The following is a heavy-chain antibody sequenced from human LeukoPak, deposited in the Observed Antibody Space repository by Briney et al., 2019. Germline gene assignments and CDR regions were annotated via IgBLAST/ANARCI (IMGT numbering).Heavy chain of an antibody. D-gene: IGHD3-22*01. Sequence: PSETLSLTCTVSADSITRNYWSWIRQPAGKGLEWVGRIYNSGNTNYSPSLETRVTMPTDTSKNQFSLKLTSVTAADTAVYYCARGSFDSSGYYVFDYWGQGTLVTVSS. CDR1: ADSITRNY. CDR3: ARGSFDSSGYYVFDY. J-gene: IGHJ4*02. CDR2: IYNSGNT. V-gene: IGHV4-4*07.